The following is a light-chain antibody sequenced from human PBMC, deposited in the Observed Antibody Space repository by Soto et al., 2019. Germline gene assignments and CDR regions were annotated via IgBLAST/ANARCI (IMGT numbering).Light chain of an antibody. CDR2: GAS. J-gene: IGKJ1*01. CDR3: QQYGS. Sequence: EIVLSPSPGTLSLSPGERATLSCRASPSVSGSNLAWYQQKPGKAPRLVIYGASSRATGIPDRLSGSGSATDFTLTNSRLEPEDFAVYYGQQYGSFGQGTKVDIK. V-gene: IGKV3-20*01. CDR1: PSVSGSN.